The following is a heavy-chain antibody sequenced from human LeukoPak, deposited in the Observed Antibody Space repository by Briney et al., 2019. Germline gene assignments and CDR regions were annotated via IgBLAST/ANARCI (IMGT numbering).Heavy chain of an antibody. Sequence: PGGSLRLSCAASGFTFSSYAMSWVRQAPGKGLGWVSAISGSGGSTYYADSVKGRFTISRDNSKNTLYLQMNSLRAEDTAVYYCAKARLETYYDFWSGYREDNWFDPWGQGTLVTVSS. CDR3: AKARLETYYDFWSGYREDNWFDP. D-gene: IGHD3-3*01. J-gene: IGHJ5*02. V-gene: IGHV3-23*01. CDR2: ISGSGGST. CDR1: GFTFSSYA.